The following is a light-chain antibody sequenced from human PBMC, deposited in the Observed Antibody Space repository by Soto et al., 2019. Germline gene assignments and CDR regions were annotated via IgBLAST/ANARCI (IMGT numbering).Light chain of an antibody. CDR1: RSDIGAYNF. Sequence: QSALTQPASVSGSPGQSITISCTGTRSDIGAYNFVSWYQQHPGEVPKLILYDVNVRPSGVSNRFSGDKSGNTASLTISGLQAEDEADYYCTSWTTSTTMIFGGGTKLTVL. CDR3: TSWTTSTTMI. V-gene: IGLV2-14*03. J-gene: IGLJ2*01. CDR2: DVN.